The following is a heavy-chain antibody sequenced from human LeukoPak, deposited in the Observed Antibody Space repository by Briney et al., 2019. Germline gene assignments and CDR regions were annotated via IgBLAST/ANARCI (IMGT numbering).Heavy chain of an antibody. V-gene: IGHV3-33*06. J-gene: IGHJ4*02. CDR1: GFSFDGYG. Sequence: PGGSLRLSCAASGFSFDGYGMHWVRQAPGKGLEWVAGLWYGSDKYYADSVKGRFTISRDTSKNTLYLEMNSLRAEDTAVYYCAKDGRPDYDFWSGYFAYWGQGTLVTVSS. D-gene: IGHD3-3*01. CDR3: AKDGRPDYDFWSGYFAY. CDR2: LWYGSDK.